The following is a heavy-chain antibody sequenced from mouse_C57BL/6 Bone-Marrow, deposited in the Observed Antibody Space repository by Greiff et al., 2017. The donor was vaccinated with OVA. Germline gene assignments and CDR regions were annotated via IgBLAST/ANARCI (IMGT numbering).Heavy chain of an antibody. Sequence: VQLVESGPGLVQPSQSLSITCPVSGFSLTSYGVHWVRQSPGKGLEWLGVIWRGGSTDYNAAFMSRLSITKDNSKSQVFYKRSRLRDDDAVIYYGGEKRGGSPYWYFDVWGTGTTVTVSS. CDR2: IWRGGST. CDR1: GFSLTSYG. CDR3: GEKRGGSPYWYFDV. J-gene: IGHJ1*03. D-gene: IGHD1-1*02. V-gene: IGHV2-5*01.